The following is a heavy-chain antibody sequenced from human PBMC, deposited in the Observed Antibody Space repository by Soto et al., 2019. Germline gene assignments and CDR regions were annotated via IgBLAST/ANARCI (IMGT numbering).Heavy chain of an antibody. V-gene: IGHV3-74*01. CDR3: ARASADGGSYYTD. Sequence: PGGSLRLSCAASGFTFSSYSMNWVRQAPGKSPVWVSRINSDDSRTNYADSVKGRFTISRDNAKSTLYLQMNSLRAEDTAMYYCARASADGGSYYTDWGQGILVTVSS. CDR2: INSDDSRT. D-gene: IGHD2-15*01. CDR1: GFTFSSYS. J-gene: IGHJ4*02.